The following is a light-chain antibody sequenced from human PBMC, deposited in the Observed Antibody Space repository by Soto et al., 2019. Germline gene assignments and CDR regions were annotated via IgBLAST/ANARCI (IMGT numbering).Light chain of an antibody. CDR3: AAWDDSLNAVV. CDR1: TSNIGSNT. J-gene: IGLJ2*01. Sequence: QSVLTQPPSASGTPGQRVTISCSGSTSNIGSNTVNWYQQLPGTAPKLLIYNNSQRPSGVPDRFSGSKSGTSASLAISGLQSEDEADYYCAAWDDSLNAVVFGGGTKVTVL. CDR2: NNS. V-gene: IGLV1-44*01.